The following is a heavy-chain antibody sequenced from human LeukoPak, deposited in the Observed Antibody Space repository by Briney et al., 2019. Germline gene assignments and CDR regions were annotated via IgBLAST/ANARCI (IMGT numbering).Heavy chain of an antibody. CDR3: AKTLWSPRSCPDY. D-gene: IGHD3-3*01. CDR2: ISYDGSNK. J-gene: IGHJ4*02. V-gene: IGHV3-30*18. Sequence: GGSLRLSCGASGFTFSSYGMHWVRQAPGKGLEWVAVISYDGSNKYYADSVKGRFTISRDNSKNTLYLQINSLRAEDTAVYYCAKTLWSPRSCPDYWGQGTLVTVSS. CDR1: GFTFSSYG.